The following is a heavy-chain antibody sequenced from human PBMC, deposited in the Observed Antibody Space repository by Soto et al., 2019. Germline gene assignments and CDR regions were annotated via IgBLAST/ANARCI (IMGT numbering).Heavy chain of an antibody. CDR1: GGSISSSSYY. CDR2: IYYSGST. D-gene: IGHD3-16*01. J-gene: IGHJ3*02. V-gene: IGHV4-39*01. Sequence: PSETLSLTCTVSGGSISSSSYYWGWIRQPPGKGLEWIGSIYYSGSTYYNPSLKSRVTISVDTSKNQFSLKLSSVTAADTAVYYCARFMTKDVGAFDIWGQGTMVTVSS. CDR3: ARFMTKDVGAFDI.